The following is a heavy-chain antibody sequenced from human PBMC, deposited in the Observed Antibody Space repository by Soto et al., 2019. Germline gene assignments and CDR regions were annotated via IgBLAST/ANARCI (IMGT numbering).Heavy chain of an antibody. CDR2: ISYDGSNK. Sequence: QVQLVESGGGVVQPGRSLRLSCAASGFTFSSYAMHWVRQAPGKGLEWVAVISYDGSNKYYADSVKGRFTISRDNSKNTQYLQMNRLRAEDTAVYYCARGASIVVVVAALDYWGQGTLVTVSS. V-gene: IGHV3-30-3*01. CDR1: GFTFSSYA. CDR3: ARGASIVVVVAALDY. J-gene: IGHJ4*02. D-gene: IGHD2-15*01.